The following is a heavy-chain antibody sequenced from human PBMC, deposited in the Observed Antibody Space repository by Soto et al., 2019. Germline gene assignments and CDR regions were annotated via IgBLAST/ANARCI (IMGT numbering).Heavy chain of an antibody. Sequence: GSLRLSCAASGFTFSSYWMHWVRQAPGKGLVWVSRINSDGSSTSYADSVKGRFTISRGNAKNTLYLQMNSLRAEDTAVYYCARESSGWRHFDYWGQGTLVTSPQ. D-gene: IGHD6-19*01. V-gene: IGHV3-74*01. CDR2: INSDGSST. CDR1: GFTFSSYW. J-gene: IGHJ4*02. CDR3: ARESSGWRHFDY.